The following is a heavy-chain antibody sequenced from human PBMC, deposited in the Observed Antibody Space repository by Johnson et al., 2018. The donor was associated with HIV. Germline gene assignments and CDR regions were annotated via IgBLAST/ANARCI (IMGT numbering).Heavy chain of an antibody. D-gene: IGHD3-16*02. CDR1: GFTFSSYA. CDR3: AREARGLWRLRLGELSFLPNLHAFVI. V-gene: IGHV3-30-3*01. CDR2: ISYDGSNK. Sequence: QMLLVESGGGVVQPGRSLRLSCAASGFTFSSYAMHWVRQAPGKGLEWVAVISYDGSNKYYADSVKGRFTISRDHSKNTLYLQMNSLRAEDTAVYYCAREARGLWRLRLGELSFLPNLHAFVIWGQGTMVTVSS. J-gene: IGHJ3*02.